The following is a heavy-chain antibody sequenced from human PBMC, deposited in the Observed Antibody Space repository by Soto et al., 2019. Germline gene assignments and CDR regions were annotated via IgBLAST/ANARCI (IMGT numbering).Heavy chain of an antibody. J-gene: IGHJ6*03. CDR1: GGSISSGGYY. V-gene: IGHV4-31*03. Sequence: TLSLTCTVSGGSISSGGYYWSWIRQYPGKGLEWIGYIYYSGSTYYNPSLKSRVTISVDTSKNQFSLKLSSVTAADTAVYYCARDNYYGSGRNFGTRYYYYMDVWGKGTTVTVSS. D-gene: IGHD3-10*01. CDR3: ARDNYYGSGRNFGTRYYYYMDV. CDR2: IYYSGST.